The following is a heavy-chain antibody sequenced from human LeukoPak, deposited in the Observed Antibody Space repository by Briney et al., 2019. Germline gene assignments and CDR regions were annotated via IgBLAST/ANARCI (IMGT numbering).Heavy chain of an antibody. CDR2: INHSGST. V-gene: IGHV4-34*01. D-gene: IGHD3-3*02. J-gene: IGHJ5*02. CDR1: GGSFSGYY. Sequence: SETLSLTCAVYGGSFSGYYWSWIRQPPGKGLEWIGEINHSGSTNYNPSLKSRVTISVDTSKNQFSLKLSSVTAADTAVYYCARGRRGIRLDWSVPWGQGTLVTVSS. CDR3: ARGRRGIRLDWSVP.